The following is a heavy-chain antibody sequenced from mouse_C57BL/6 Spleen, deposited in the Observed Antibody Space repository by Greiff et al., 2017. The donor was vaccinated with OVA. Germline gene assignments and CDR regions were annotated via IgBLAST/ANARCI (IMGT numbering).Heavy chain of an antibody. Sequence: QVQLKQSGAELVRPGASVTLSCKASGYTFTDYEMHWVKQTPVHGLEWIGAIDPETGGTAYNQKFKGKAILTADKSSSTAYMELRSLTSEDSAVYYCTKFGYDDAVDYWGQGTSVTVSS. J-gene: IGHJ4*01. D-gene: IGHD2-2*01. CDR2: IDPETGGT. CDR1: GYTFTDYE. CDR3: TKFGYDDAVDY. V-gene: IGHV1-15*01.